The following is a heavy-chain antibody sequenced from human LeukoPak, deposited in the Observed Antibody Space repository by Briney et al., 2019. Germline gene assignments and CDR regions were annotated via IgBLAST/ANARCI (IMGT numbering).Heavy chain of an antibody. CDR1: GYTFSSYA. Sequence: GGSLRLSCAASGYTFSSYAMSWVRQAPGKGLEWVSAISGSGGSTYYADSVKGRFTISRDNSKNTLYLQMNSLRAEDTAVYYCAKDASNYDFWSGYRDWGQGTLVTVSS. V-gene: IGHV3-23*01. J-gene: IGHJ4*02. CDR3: AKDASNYDFWSGYRD. D-gene: IGHD3-3*01. CDR2: ISGSGGST.